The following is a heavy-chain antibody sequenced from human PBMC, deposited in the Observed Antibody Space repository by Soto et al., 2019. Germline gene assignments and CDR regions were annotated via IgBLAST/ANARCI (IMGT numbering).Heavy chain of an antibody. CDR3: ATDVCGWGTFCQFEN. V-gene: IGHV3-23*01. D-gene: IGHD1-1*01. Sequence: EVQLLESGGGLVQPGGSLRLSCAASEFTFTSYAMSWVRQAPGKGLEWVSAVGSDGGSTYYADSVRGRFTVYRDNSQNTLYLQMNTLRAEDTAVYYCATDVCGWGTFCQFENWGQGPRVTVSS. CDR2: VGSDGGST. J-gene: IGHJ4*02. CDR1: EFTFTSYA.